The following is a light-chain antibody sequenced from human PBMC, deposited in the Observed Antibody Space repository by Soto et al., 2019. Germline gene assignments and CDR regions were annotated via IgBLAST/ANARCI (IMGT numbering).Light chain of an antibody. V-gene: IGKV3-20*01. CDR3: QQYQSFT. J-gene: IGKJ4*01. CDR1: QSVSSSY. Sequence: IVLTQSPAILALSPGDRATLSCRASQSVSSSYLAWYQHKPGQAPRLLIHGASSRVTGIPDRFSGSGSGTDFTLTITRLEPEDFALYYCQQYQSFTFGGGTQVEIK. CDR2: GAS.